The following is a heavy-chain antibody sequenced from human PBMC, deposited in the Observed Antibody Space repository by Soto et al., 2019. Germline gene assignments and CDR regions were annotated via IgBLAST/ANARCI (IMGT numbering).Heavy chain of an antibody. CDR1: GFTFSSYE. CDR2: ISSGSTTI. D-gene: IGHD6-19*01. CDR3: ARDLALAGNY. V-gene: IGHV3-48*03. Sequence: PGGSLRLSCAASGFTFSSYEMHWVRQAPGKGLEWVSYISSGSTTIHYADSVKGRFTISRDNAKNSLYLQMNSLRAEDTATYYCARDLALAGNYWGQGVLVTVSS. J-gene: IGHJ4*02.